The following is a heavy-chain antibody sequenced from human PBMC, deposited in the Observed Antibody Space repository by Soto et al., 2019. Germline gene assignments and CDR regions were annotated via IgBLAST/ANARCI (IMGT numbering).Heavy chain of an antibody. CDR1: GFTFSSYG. Sequence: QVQLVESGGGVVQPGRSLRLSCAASGFTFSSYGMHWVRQAPGKGLEWVAVIWYDGSNKYYADSVKGRFTISRDNSKNTMYLQMKRLRAEDTAVYYCARVCSGGSCQGYWGQGTLVTVSS. CDR2: IWYDGSNK. J-gene: IGHJ4*02. CDR3: ARVCSGGSCQGY. D-gene: IGHD2-15*01. V-gene: IGHV3-33*01.